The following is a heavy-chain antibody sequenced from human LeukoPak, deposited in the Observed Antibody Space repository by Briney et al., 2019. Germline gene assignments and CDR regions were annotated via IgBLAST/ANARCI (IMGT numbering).Heavy chain of an antibody. CDR2: IIPILGIA. CDR3: AGKGDYYDSSGYSVGYGDAFDI. D-gene: IGHD3-22*01. CDR1: GGTFSSYT. Sequence: SVKVSCKASGGTFSSYTISWVRQAPGQGLEWMGRIIPILGIANYAQRFQGRVTITADKSTSTAYMELSSLRSEDTAVYYCAGKGDYYDSSGYSVGYGDAFDIWGQGTMVTVSS. J-gene: IGHJ3*02. V-gene: IGHV1-69*02.